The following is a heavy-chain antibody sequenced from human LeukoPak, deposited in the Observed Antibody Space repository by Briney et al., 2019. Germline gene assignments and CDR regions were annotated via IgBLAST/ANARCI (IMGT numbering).Heavy chain of an antibody. CDR1: GYTFTGYY. J-gene: IGHJ6*03. CDR2: INPNSGGT. D-gene: IGHD2-2*02. CDR3: ASHLYCSSTSCYNYYYYMDV. Sequence: ASVTVSCTASGYTFTGYYMHWVRQAPGQGLEWMGWINPNSGGTNYAQKFQGRVTMTRDTSISTAYMELSRLRSDDTAVYYCASHLYCSSTSCYNYYYYMDVWGKGTTVTVSS. V-gene: IGHV1-2*02.